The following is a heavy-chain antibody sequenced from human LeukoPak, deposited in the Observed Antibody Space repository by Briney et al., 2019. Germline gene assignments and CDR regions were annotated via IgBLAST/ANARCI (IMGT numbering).Heavy chain of an antibody. CDR2: IIPIFGTA. Sequence: GASVKVSCKASGGTFSSYAISWVRQAPGQGLEWMGGIIPIFGTANYAQKFQGRVTITADESTSTAYMELSSLRSEDTAVYYCARGPFGGWPDYYYYGMDVWGQGTTVTVSS. D-gene: IGHD6-19*01. CDR1: GGTFSSYA. CDR3: ARGPFGGWPDYYYYGMDV. J-gene: IGHJ6*02. V-gene: IGHV1-69*13.